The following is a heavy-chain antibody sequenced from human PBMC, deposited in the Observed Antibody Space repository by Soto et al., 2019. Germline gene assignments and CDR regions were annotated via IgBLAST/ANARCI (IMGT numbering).Heavy chain of an antibody. CDR2: IIPMFGTA. V-gene: IGHV1-69*12. CDR3: ASGIQLWLRRINNGYSG. D-gene: IGHD5-18*01. J-gene: IGHJ4*02. Sequence: QVQLVQSGAEVKKPESSVKVSCKAPGGTFSTYAISWVRQAPGQGLEWMGGIIPMFGTANYAQRFQDRVTTPADESTNTVYMELSSLRSEDTAVYFCASGIQLWLRRINNGYSGWGQGTLVTVSS. CDR1: GGTFSTYA.